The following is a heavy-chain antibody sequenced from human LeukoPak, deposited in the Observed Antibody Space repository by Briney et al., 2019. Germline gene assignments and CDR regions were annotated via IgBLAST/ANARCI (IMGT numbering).Heavy chain of an antibody. CDR3: AQTGYSDGYWWFDP. CDR1: GGSISSGSYY. D-gene: IGHD5-18*01. J-gene: IGHJ5*02. V-gene: IGHV4-61*02. Sequence: SQTLSLTCTVSGGSISSGSYYWSWIRQPAGKGLEWIGRIYTSGSTNYNPSLKSRVTISVDTSKNQFSLKLSSATAADTALYYCAQTGYSDGYWWFDPWGQGTLVTVSS. CDR2: IYTSGST.